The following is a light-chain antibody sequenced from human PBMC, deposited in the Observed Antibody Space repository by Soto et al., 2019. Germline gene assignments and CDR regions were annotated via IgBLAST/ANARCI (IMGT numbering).Light chain of an antibody. CDR2: GDT. J-gene: IGLJ1*01. V-gene: IGLV1-44*01. CDR1: RSNIGSNT. Sequence: QSVLTQPPSTSGTPGQRVTISCSGSRSNIGSNTVTWYQQLPGTAPKLPIFGDTSRPSGVPDRFSASESGTSASLVITGLQAEDEADYYCQSYESSRGGYVFGTGTKVTVL. CDR3: QSYESSRGGYV.